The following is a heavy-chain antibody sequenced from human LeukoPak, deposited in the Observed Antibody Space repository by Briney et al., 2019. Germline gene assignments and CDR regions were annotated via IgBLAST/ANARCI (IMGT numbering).Heavy chain of an antibody. CDR1: GYSFTDYY. CDR2: INTKSGRT. D-gene: IGHD3-3*01. V-gene: IGHV1-2*02. Sequence: ASVRVSCKTSGYSFTDYYIHWVRQAPGQGLEWLGWINTKSGRTSSARKFQGRVTMTRDPSITTVYMDMAWLTSDDTAIYFCARADFIDAGPYLIGPWGQGTLVTVSS. J-gene: IGHJ5*02. CDR3: ARADFIDAGPYLIGP.